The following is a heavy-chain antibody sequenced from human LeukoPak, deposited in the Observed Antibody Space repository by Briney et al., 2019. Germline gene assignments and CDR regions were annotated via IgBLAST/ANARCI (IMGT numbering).Heavy chain of an antibody. J-gene: IGHJ1*01. V-gene: IGHV3-33*01. CDR2: IWYDGSNK. D-gene: IGHD3-3*01. CDR3: ARDRVDFWSGYLF. Sequence: GGSLRLSCAASGFTFSSYGMHWVRQAPGKGLEWVAVIWYDGSNKYYADSVKGGFTISRDNSKNTLYLQMNSLRAEDTAVYYCARDRVDFWSGYLFGGQGTLVTVSS. CDR1: GFTFSSYG.